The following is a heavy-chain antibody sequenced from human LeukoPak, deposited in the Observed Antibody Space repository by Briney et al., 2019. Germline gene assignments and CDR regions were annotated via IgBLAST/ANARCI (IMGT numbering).Heavy chain of an antibody. CDR2: ISYDGSNK. J-gene: IGHJ4*02. Sequence: GGSLRLSCAASGFAFSSYGMHWVRQAPGKGLEWVAVISYDGSNKYYADSVKGRFTISRDNSKNTLYLQMNSLRAEDTAVYYCLYSSSSGDYWGQGTLVTVSS. V-gene: IGHV3-30*03. CDR3: LYSSSSGDY. CDR1: GFAFSSYG. D-gene: IGHD6-13*01.